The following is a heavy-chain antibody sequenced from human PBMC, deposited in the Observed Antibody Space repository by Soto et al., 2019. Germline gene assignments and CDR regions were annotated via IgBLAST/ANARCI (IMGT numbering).Heavy chain of an antibody. CDR1: GFNFPTFW. V-gene: IGHV5-51*01. D-gene: IGHD3-10*01. Sequence: GESLKISCKHSGFNFPTFWIAWVRQMPGKGLEWMGIIYPGDSDTRYSPSFQGQVTISADKSISTAYLQWSSLKASDTAMYYCARWRPRGVIIQFDYWGQGTLVTVSS. J-gene: IGHJ4*02. CDR3: ARWRPRGVIIQFDY. CDR2: IYPGDSDT.